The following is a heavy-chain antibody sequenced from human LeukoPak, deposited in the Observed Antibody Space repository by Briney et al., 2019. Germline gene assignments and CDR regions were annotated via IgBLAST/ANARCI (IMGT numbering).Heavy chain of an antibody. V-gene: IGHV4-34*01. J-gene: IGHJ4*02. CDR2: INHSGST. CDR1: GFTFTKFW. D-gene: IGHD6-6*01. CDR3: ARLHGRPSMAPLRRKDEYYFDY. Sequence: ESLRLSCEASGFTFTKFWMSWVRQAPGKGLEWIGEINHSGSTNYNPSLKSRVTISVDTSKNQFSLKLTSVTAADTAVYYCARLHGRPSMAPLRRKDEYYFDYWGQGTLVTVSS.